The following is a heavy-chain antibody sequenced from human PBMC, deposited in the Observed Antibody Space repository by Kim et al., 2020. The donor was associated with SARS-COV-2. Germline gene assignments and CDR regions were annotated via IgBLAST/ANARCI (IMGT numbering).Heavy chain of an antibody. Sequence: ASVKVSCKASGYTFTSYDINWVRQATGQGLEWMGWMNPNSGNTGYAQKFQGRVTMTRNTSISTAYMELSSLRSEDTAVYYCASTCITIFCPGGYYYYGMDVWGQGTTVTVSS. V-gene: IGHV1-8*01. CDR2: MNPNSGNT. CDR3: ASTCITIFCPGGYYYYGMDV. J-gene: IGHJ6*02. D-gene: IGHD3-9*01. CDR1: GYTFTSYD.